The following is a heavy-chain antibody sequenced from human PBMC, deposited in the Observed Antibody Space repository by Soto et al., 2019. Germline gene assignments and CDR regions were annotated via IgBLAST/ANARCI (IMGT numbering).Heavy chain of an antibody. J-gene: IGHJ5*02. Sequence: SETLSLTCTVSGGSISSGGYYWSWIRQPPGKGLEWIGYIYYSGSTYYNPSLKSRVTISVDTSKNQFSLKLSSVTAADTAVYYCARVVVLMYHWFDPWGQGTLVTVSS. CDR3: ARVVVLMYHWFDP. CDR1: GGSISSGGYY. D-gene: IGHD2-8*01. CDR2: IYYSGST. V-gene: IGHV4-30-4*08.